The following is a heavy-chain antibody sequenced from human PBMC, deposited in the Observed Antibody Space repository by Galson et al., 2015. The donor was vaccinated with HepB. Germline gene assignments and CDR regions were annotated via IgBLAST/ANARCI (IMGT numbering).Heavy chain of an antibody. V-gene: IGHV1-46*01. CDR1: GYTFTSYY. Sequence: SVKVSCKASGYTFTSYYMHWVRQAPGQGLEWMGIINPSGGSTSYAQKFQGRVTMTRDTSTSTVYMELSSLRSEDTAVYYCAKVTLKGSGSYLGLRPVYHGMDVWGQGTTVTVSS. CDR3: AKVTLKGSGSYLGLRPVYHGMDV. CDR2: INPSGGST. D-gene: IGHD3-10*01. J-gene: IGHJ6*02.